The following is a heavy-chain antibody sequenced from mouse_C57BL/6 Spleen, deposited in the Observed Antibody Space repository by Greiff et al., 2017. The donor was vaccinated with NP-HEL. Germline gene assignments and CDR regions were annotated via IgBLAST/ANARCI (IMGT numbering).Heavy chain of an antibody. CDR2: IDPETGGT. CDR1: GYTFTDYE. D-gene: IGHD2-1*01. Sequence: QVQLQQSGAELVRPGASVTLSCKASGYTFTDYEMHWVKQTPVHGLEWIGAIDPETGGTAYNQKFKGKAILTADKSSSTAYMELRSLTSEDSAVYYCTEGGNYLPWFACWGQGTLVTVSA. J-gene: IGHJ3*01. V-gene: IGHV1-15*01. CDR3: TEGGNYLPWFAC.